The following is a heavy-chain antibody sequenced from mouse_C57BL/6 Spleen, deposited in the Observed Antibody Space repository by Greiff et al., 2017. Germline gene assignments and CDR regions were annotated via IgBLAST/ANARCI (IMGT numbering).Heavy chain of an antibody. Sequence: EVQRVESGGGLVKPGGSLKLSCAASGFTFSSYAMSWVRQTPEKRLEWVATISDGGSSTYYPDYVKGRFTISRDNAKNTLYLQMSHLKSEDTAMYYCARDFSHYYGSSYGYFDVWGTGTTVTVSS. CDR2: ISDGGSST. V-gene: IGHV5-4*01. J-gene: IGHJ1*03. D-gene: IGHD1-1*01. CDR3: ARDFSHYYGSSYGYFDV. CDR1: GFTFSSYA.